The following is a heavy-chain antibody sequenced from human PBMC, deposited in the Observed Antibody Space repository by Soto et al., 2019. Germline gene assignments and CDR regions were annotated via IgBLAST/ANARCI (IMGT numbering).Heavy chain of an antibody. J-gene: IGHJ6*02. CDR3: ARIHCGSTSCYPSMSYYYFPMDV. CDR1: GGTFNTYA. D-gene: IGHD2-2*01. V-gene: IGHV1-69*01. Sequence: QVQLVQSGAEVKKPGSSVKVSCKASGGTFNTYAISWVRQAPGQGLEWMGGIIPMYGTANYAQKFQGRVTITAEEFTATAHMELSSLGSDDTAIYFCARIHCGSTSCYPSMSYYYFPMDVWGQGTAVTVSS. CDR2: IIPMYGTA.